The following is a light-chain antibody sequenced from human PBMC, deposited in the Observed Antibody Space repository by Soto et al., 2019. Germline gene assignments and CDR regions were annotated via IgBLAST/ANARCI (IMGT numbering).Light chain of an antibody. V-gene: IGKV3-15*01. CDR1: QSVSSN. Sequence: EIVMTQSPATLSVSPGERATLSCRASQSVSSNLAWYQQKPGQAPRLLIYGASTRATGIPARFSGSGSGTEFTLTISSLQSEDFAVYYCQQYNNWPLYTFGQGTKVDIK. J-gene: IGKJ2*01. CDR3: QQYNNWPLYT. CDR2: GAS.